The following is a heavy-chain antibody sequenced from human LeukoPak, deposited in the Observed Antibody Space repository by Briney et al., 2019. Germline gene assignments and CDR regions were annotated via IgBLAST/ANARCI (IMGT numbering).Heavy chain of an antibody. Sequence: GGSLRLSCAASGFTFSNYWMHWVRQAPGKGLVWVSRSNSDGINTSYADSVKGRFTISRDNAKNTLNLQMDSLRAEDTAVYYCARDLGQYYDTSDNWFDPWGQGTLVTVSS. J-gene: IGHJ5*02. CDR3: ARDLGQYYDTSDNWFDP. V-gene: IGHV3-74*01. D-gene: IGHD3-22*01. CDR2: SNSDGINT. CDR1: GFTFSNYW.